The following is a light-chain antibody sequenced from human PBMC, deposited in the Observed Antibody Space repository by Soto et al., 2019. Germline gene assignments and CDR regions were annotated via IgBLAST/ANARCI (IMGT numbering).Light chain of an antibody. V-gene: IGKV1-5*03. Sequence: DIHLTQSPSTLSASVGDRITITCRASQGISTWLAWYQQKPGKAPKLLIYTASSLESGVPSRFSGSGSGTDFTLTISSLQPEDFATYYCQQAKSSSWTFGQGTKVEIK. J-gene: IGKJ1*01. CDR2: TAS. CDR3: QQAKSSSWT. CDR1: QGISTW.